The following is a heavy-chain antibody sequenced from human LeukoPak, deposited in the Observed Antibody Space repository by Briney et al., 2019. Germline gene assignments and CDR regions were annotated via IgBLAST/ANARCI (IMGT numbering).Heavy chain of an antibody. V-gene: IGHV4-4*07. J-gene: IGHJ3*02. Sequence: PSETLSLTCTVSVGSISDYYWNWIRQPAGKGLEWIGRIYTSGSTNYSPSLKSRVTMSVDTSKDQFSLKLSSVTAADTAVYYCARLPYCSSTSCPDAFDIWSQGTMVTVSS. D-gene: IGHD2-2*01. CDR1: VGSISDYY. CDR2: IYTSGST. CDR3: ARLPYCSSTSCPDAFDI.